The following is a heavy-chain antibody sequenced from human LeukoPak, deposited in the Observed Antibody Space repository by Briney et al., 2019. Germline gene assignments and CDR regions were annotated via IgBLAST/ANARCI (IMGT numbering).Heavy chain of an antibody. V-gene: IGHV4-30-2*01. Sequence: SETLSLTCTVSGGSISSGGYYWSWIRQPPGKGLEWIGYIYHSGSTYYNPSLKSRVTISVDRSKNQFSLKLSSVTAADTAAYYCARGYSSGWYTGRAFDIWGQGTMVTVSS. J-gene: IGHJ3*02. CDR1: GGSISSGGYY. CDR2: IYHSGST. CDR3: ARGYSSGWYTGRAFDI. D-gene: IGHD6-19*01.